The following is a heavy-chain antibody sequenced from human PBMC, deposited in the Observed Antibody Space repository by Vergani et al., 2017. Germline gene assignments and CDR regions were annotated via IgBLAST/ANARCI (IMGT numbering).Heavy chain of an antibody. Sequence: EVQLLESGGSLKQPGGSVRLSCAASGFTFSTYAMHWVRQAPGKGLEWVSALTGGGGSTYYADSFKVRFIISRDNSRDTLYLQMTSLRPEDTATYYCVKDAGSYENFFDSWGQGTLVTVSS. D-gene: IGHD1-26*01. V-gene: IGHV3-23*01. J-gene: IGHJ4*02. CDR1: GFTFSTYA. CDR3: VKDAGSYENFFDS. CDR2: LTGGGGST.